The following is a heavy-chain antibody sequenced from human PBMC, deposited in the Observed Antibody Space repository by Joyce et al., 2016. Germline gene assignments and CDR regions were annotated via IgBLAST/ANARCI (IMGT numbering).Heavy chain of an antibody. CDR1: GFRFGGYW. J-gene: IGHJ3*02. V-gene: IGHV3-7*04. Sequence: DVQLVESGGGLVQPGGSLSVSCTASGFRFGGYWMSWVRQGPGEGLGWVANIKEDGSERDYVASVQGRFTISRDNAKNSLHLQMSSLRAEDTAVYFCAREDKHTFDIWGQGTMVTVSS. CDR2: IKEDGSER. CDR3: AREDKHTFDI.